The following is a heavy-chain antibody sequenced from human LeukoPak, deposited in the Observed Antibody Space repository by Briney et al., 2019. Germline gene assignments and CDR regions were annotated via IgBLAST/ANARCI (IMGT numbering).Heavy chain of an antibody. J-gene: IGHJ4*02. CDR2: TYYRSKWYN. CDR3: AREGGYYYGSGSLIYFDY. V-gene: IGHV6-1*01. Sequence: SQTLSLTCAIFGDSVSSNSAAWNWIRQSPSRGLEWLGRTYYRSKWYNDYAVSVKSRITINPDTSKNQFSLQLNSVTPEDTAVYYCAREGGYYYGSGSLIYFDYWGQGTLVTVSS. CDR1: GDSVSSNSAA. D-gene: IGHD3-10*01.